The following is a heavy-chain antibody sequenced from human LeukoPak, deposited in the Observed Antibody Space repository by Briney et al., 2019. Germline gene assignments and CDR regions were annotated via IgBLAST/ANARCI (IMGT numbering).Heavy chain of an antibody. CDR3: ARRAFSSGYYYFDY. V-gene: IGHV4-31*03. D-gene: IGHD3-22*01. J-gene: IGHJ4*02. Sequence: SQTLSLTCTVSGGSISSGGYYWSWLRQHPGKGLEWIGYIYYSGSTYYNPSLKSRVTISVDTSKNQFSLKLSSVTAADTAVYYCARRAFSSGYYYFDYWGQGTLVTVSS. CDR2: IYYSGST. CDR1: GGSISSGGYY.